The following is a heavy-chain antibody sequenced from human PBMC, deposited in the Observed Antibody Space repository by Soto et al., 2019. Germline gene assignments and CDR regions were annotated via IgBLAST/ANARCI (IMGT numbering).Heavy chain of an antibody. CDR2: IYYSGST. CDR3: ARLTPSLHGMDV. Sequence: QLQLQESGPGLVKPSETLSLTCTVSGGSISSSSYYWGWIRQPPGKGLEWIGIIYYSGSTYYNPSLKSRVTISVNTTRNQFALKLSSVTAADAAVYYCARLTPSLHGMDVSGQGTTVTVS. CDR1: GGSISSSSYY. J-gene: IGHJ6*02. V-gene: IGHV4-39*01.